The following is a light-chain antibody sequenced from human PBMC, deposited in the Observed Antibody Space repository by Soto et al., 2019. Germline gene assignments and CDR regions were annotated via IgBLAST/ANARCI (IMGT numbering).Light chain of an antibody. CDR3: QQYNSYSMYT. Sequence: DIQMTQSPSTLSASVGDRVTITCRASQSISTWLAWYQQKPGKAPNLLIYKASRLESGVPSRFSGSGSGTEFTLTISSLQPDDFATYYCQQYNSYSMYTFGQGTKLEIK. V-gene: IGKV1-5*03. CDR2: KAS. J-gene: IGKJ2*01. CDR1: QSISTW.